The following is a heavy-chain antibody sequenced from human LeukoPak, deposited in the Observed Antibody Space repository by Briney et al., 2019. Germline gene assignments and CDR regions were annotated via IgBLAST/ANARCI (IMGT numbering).Heavy chain of an antibody. CDR2: ISWNSGSI. Sequence: GGSLRLSCAASGFTFDDYAMHWVRQAPGKSLEWVSGISWNSGSIGYADSVKGRFTISRDNAKNSLYLQMNSLRAEDTALYYCAKGGGAGRRAALSFDYWGQGTLVTVSS. V-gene: IGHV3-9*01. CDR1: GFTFDDYA. J-gene: IGHJ4*02. CDR3: AKGGGAGRRAALSFDY. D-gene: IGHD6-19*01.